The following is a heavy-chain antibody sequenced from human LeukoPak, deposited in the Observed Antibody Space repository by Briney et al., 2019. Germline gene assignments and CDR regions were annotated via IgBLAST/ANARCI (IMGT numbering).Heavy chain of an antibody. J-gene: IGHJ6*03. Sequence: EASVKVSCKASGGTFSSYAISWVRQAPGQGLEWMGGIIPIFGTANYAQKFQGRVTITTDESTSTAYMELSSLRSEDTAVYYCARDPLVTTRERTYYYYYYMDVWGKGTTVTVSS. CDR2: IIPIFGTA. CDR1: GGTFSSYA. D-gene: IGHD4-17*01. CDR3: ARDPLVTTRERTYYYYYYMDV. V-gene: IGHV1-69*05.